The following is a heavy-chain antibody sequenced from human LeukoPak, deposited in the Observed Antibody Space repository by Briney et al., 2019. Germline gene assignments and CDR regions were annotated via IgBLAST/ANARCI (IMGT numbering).Heavy chain of an antibody. Sequence: KPSETLSLTCTGSGGSISSYYWSWIRQPAGKGLEWIGRIYTSGSTNYNPSLKSRVTMSVDTSKNQFSLKLSSVTAADTAVYYCARDSRYCSSTSCQSAERYYYYYYMDVWGKGTTVTVSS. V-gene: IGHV4-4*07. J-gene: IGHJ6*03. CDR1: GGSISSYY. D-gene: IGHD2-2*01. CDR3: ARDSRYCSSTSCQSAERYYYYYYMDV. CDR2: IYTSGST.